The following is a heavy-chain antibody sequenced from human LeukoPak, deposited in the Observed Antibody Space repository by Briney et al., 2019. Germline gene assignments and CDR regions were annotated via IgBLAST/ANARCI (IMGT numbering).Heavy chain of an antibody. CDR2: IKQDGSEK. CDR3: AKSWSTVTAFDY. D-gene: IGHD4-17*01. CDR1: GFTFSLYW. J-gene: IGHJ4*02. V-gene: IGHV3-7*01. Sequence: GGSLRLSCAASGFTFSLYWMTWVRQAPGKGLEWVANIKQDGSEKYYVDSVRGRFTISRDNSKNTLYLQMNSLRAEDTAVYYCAKSWSTVTAFDYWGQGTLVTVSS.